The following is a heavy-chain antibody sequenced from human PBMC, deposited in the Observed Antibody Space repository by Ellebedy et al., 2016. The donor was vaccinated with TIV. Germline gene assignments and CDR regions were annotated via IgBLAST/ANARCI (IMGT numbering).Heavy chain of an antibody. D-gene: IGHD3-10*01. CDR3: ARGGGDRPHALDV. Sequence: MPSETLSLTCTVSGGSMISDDHYWSLVRQPPGKGLEWIGYIYYSGTTYYNPSLKHRLTMSVDKSKSQVSLKLTSVTAAETAVYYCARGGGDRPHALDVWGQGTKVTVSS. CDR2: IYYSGTT. J-gene: IGHJ3*01. CDR1: GGSMISDDHY. V-gene: IGHV4-30-4*01.